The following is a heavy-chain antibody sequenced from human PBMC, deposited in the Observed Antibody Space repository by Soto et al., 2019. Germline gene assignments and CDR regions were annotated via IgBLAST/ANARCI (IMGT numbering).Heavy chain of an antibody. D-gene: IGHD6-19*01. CDR1: GFTFSNYA. J-gene: IGHJ1*01. CDR2: IHRSGGAT. Sequence: PGGSLRLSCVASGFTFSNYAMSWVRQAPGKGLEWVSSIHRSGGATYHADSVKGRLTISRDDSKNTLYLQMNSLRVEDTAVYCCARDAVACNGLRDYFGPWGEGTVVTVPS. V-gene: IGHV3-23*01. CDR3: ARDAVACNGLRDYFGP.